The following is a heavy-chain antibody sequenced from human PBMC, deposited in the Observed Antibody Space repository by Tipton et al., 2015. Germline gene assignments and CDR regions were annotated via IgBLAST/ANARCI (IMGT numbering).Heavy chain of an antibody. CDR1: GGSISSSSYY. J-gene: IGHJ4*02. CDR3: ACHDYDLLTRDYQTVDY. Sequence: TLSLTCTVSGGSISSSSYYWGWIRQPPGKGLEWIGSVHYSGSTYYNPSLKSRVTISVDTSKNQFSLRLSSVTAADTAVYYCACHDYDLLTRDYQTVDYWGQGTRVTVSS. D-gene: IGHD3-9*01. CDR2: VHYSGST. V-gene: IGHV4-39*01.